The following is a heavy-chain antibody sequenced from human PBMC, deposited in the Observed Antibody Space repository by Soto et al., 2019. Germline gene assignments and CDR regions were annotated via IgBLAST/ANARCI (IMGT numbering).Heavy chain of an antibody. Sequence: SVKVSCKASGGTFTDYAFSWVRQAPGQGLEWMGGIIPIFRSSNFAQKFQGRVTITRDTSASTAYMELGSLRSEDTAVYYCARGAVDTAMVRSGFDYWGQGTLVTVSS. D-gene: IGHD5-18*01. CDR3: ARGAVDTAMVRSGFDY. V-gene: IGHV1-69*05. J-gene: IGHJ4*02. CDR1: GGTFTDYA. CDR2: IIPIFRSS.